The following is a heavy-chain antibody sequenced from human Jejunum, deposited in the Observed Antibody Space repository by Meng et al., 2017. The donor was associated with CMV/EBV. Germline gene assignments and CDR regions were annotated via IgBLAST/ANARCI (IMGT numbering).Heavy chain of an antibody. Sequence: QVQLVQSGSELKKPGASVKISCKTSGYTFTDHNIGWVRQAPGQGLEWVGWISLGNGQTVYGHKVQGRVTVTTDTSTSTAYMELRSLRSDDTAMYYCARDVWGFDYWGQGTLVTVSS. CDR3: ARDVWGFDY. CDR2: ISLGNGQT. V-gene: IGHV1-18*04. CDR1: GYTFTDHN. J-gene: IGHJ4*02. D-gene: IGHD7-27*01.